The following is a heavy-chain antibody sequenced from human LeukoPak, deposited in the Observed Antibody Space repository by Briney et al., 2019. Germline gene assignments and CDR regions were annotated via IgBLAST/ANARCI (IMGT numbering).Heavy chain of an antibody. D-gene: IGHD6-13*01. CDR3: ARGYSSSWYFNWFDP. CDR2: IYHSGST. J-gene: IGHJ5*02. Sequence: SETLSLTRTVSGGSISSYYWSWIRQPPGKGLEWIGTIYHSGSTYYNPSLKSRVTISVDTSKNQFSLKLSSVTAADTAVYYCARGYSSSWYFNWFDPWGQGTLVTVSS. CDR1: GGSISSYY. V-gene: IGHV4-59*08.